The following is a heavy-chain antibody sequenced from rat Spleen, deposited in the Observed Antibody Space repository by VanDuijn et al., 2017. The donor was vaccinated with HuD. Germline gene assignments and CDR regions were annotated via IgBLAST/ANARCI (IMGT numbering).Heavy chain of an antibody. V-gene: IGHV5-35*01. D-gene: IGHD5-1*01. J-gene: IGHJ3*01. CDR1: GITFSSNW. CDR2: ITPDGSST. CDR3: TAGGLGARNWFAY. Sequence: EVQLVESGGGLVQPGSPLKLSCAASGITFSSNWLNWIRQAPGKGLEWVASITPDGSSTYYPDTVKGRFVISKNNAKNTGYLQMHNLRSEDTAMYYCTAGGLGARNWFAYWGQGTLVTVSS.